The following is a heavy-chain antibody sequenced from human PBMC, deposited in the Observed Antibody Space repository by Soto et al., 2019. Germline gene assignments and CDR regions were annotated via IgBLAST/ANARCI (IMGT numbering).Heavy chain of an antibody. CDR3: ARGLISGSHYSGGWYYFDS. V-gene: IGHV4-34*01. Sequence: SETLSLTCDVYGGSFSGYIWTWIRQTPGKGLQWIGQINHSGSANYNPSLKSRVTISVHTSNSQFSLELSSVTAADTAVYCCARGLISGSHYSGGWYYFDSWGQGTQVTVSS. CDR1: GGSFSGYI. J-gene: IGHJ4*02. CDR2: INHSGSA. D-gene: IGHD1-26*01.